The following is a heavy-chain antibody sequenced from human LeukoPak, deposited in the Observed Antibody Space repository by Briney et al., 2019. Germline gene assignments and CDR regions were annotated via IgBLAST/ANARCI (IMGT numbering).Heavy chain of an antibody. V-gene: IGHV4-30-4*01. Sequence: TSQTLSLTCNVSGGSISSGDYFWSWIRQPPGKGLEWIGCIYYSGTTYYNPSLKSRVTMSVDTSKNQFSLKLSSVTAADTAVYYCARAPPPYMVTEWGQGTLVTVSS. CDR2: IYYSGTT. CDR3: ARAPPPYMVTE. CDR1: GGSISSGDYF. D-gene: IGHD2-21*02. J-gene: IGHJ4*02.